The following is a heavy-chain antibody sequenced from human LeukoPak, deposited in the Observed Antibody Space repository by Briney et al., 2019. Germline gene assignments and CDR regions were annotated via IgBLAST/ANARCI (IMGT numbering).Heavy chain of an antibody. CDR2: IYYSGST. CDR3: AREEVQLWSYDY. Sequence: SETLSLTCTVSGGSISSGDYYWSWIRQPPGKGLEWIGYIYYSGSTYYNPSLKSRVTISVDTSKTQFSLKLSSVTAADTAVYYCAREEVQLWSYDYWGQGTLVTVSS. V-gene: IGHV4-30-4*01. J-gene: IGHJ4*02. D-gene: IGHD5-18*01. CDR1: GGSISSGDYY.